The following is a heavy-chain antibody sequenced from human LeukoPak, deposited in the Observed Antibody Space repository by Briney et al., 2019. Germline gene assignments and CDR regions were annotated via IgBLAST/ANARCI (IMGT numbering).Heavy chain of an antibody. D-gene: IGHD3-22*01. CDR2: IIPLFGTA. J-gene: IGHJ4*02. V-gene: IGHV1-69*13. CDR3: ARESFPNYYDSSGYYYDY. Sequence: SVKVSCKASGGTFSSYAISWVRQAPGQGLEWMGGIIPLFGTANYAQKFQGRVTITADESTSTAYMELSSLRSEDTAVYYCARESFPNYYDSSGYYYDYWGQGTLVTVSS. CDR1: GGTFSSYA.